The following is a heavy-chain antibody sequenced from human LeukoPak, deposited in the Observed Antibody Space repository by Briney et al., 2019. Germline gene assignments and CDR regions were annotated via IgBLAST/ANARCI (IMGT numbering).Heavy chain of an antibody. J-gene: IGHJ4*02. D-gene: IGHD3-10*01. CDR1: GFTFSSYW. Sequence: GGSLRLFCAASGFTFSSYWMSWVRQAPGKGLEWVANIKQDGSEKYYVDSVKGRFTISRDNAKNSLYLQMNSLRAEDTAVYYCAREKAWFGGGYFFDYWGQGTLVTVSS. CDR2: IKQDGSEK. CDR3: AREKAWFGGGYFFDY. V-gene: IGHV3-7*01.